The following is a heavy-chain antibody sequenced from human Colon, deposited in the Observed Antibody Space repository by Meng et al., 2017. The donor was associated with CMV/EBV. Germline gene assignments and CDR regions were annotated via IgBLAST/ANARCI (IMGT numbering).Heavy chain of an antibody. Sequence: GASLKISCAASGFTFNTFWMTWVRPAPGKGLEWVANMKEDGRGQWYVDSVKGRFTISRDNARKSLYLQMNSLRAEDTAVYYCVRYENLQHGMDVWGQGTTVTVSS. J-gene: IGHJ6*02. CDR2: MKEDGRGQ. CDR3: VRYENLQHGMDV. D-gene: IGHD1-1*01. V-gene: IGHV3-7*01. CDR1: GFTFNTFW.